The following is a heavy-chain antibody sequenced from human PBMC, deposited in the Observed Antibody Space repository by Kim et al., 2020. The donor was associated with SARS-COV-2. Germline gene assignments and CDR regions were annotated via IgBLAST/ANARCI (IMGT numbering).Heavy chain of an antibody. CDR2: ISGSCGST. J-gene: IGHJ4*02. V-gene: IGHV3-23*01. CDR3: AKDGNEQWLAYYFDY. CDR1: GFTFSSYA. Sequence: GGSLRLSCAASGFTFSSYAMSWVRQAPGKGLEWVSAISGSCGSTYYADSVKGRFTISRDNSKNTLYLQMNSLRAEDTAVYYCAKDGNEQWLAYYFDYWGQGTLVTVSS. D-gene: IGHD6-19*01.